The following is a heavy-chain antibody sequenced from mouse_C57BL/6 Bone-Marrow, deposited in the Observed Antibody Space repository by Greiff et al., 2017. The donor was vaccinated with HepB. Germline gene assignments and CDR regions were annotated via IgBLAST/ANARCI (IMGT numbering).Heavy chain of an antibody. J-gene: IGHJ3*01. CDR1: GYTFTDHT. D-gene: IGHD1-1*01. V-gene: IGHV1-78*01. CDR3: ARVPHSYYYGSSYWFAY. Sequence: QVQLQQSDAELVKPGASVKISCKVSGYTFTDHTIHWMKQRPEQGLEWIGYIYPRDGSTKYNEKFKGKATLTADKSSSTAYMQLNSLTSEDSAVYFCARVPHSYYYGSSYWFAYWGQGTLVTVSA. CDR2: IYPRDGST.